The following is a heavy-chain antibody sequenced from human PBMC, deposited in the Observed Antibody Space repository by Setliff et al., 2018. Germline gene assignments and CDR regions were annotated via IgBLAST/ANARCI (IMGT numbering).Heavy chain of an antibody. J-gene: IGHJ4*02. Sequence: PSETLSLTCTVSGGSISSGSYYWSWIRQPAGKGLEWIGYIYYSGSTYYNPSLKSRLTISVDTSKTQFSLRLSSVTAADTAVYYCARAITSKYYFEYWGQGTLVTVSS. CDR1: GGSISSGSYY. CDR3: ARAITSKYYFEY. CDR2: IYYSGST. V-gene: IGHV4-31*03. D-gene: IGHD3-16*01.